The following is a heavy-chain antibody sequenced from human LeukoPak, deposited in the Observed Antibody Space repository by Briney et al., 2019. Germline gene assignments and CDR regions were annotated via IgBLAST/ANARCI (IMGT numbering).Heavy chain of an antibody. CDR3: ARLWFGEPSPFDP. Sequence: GESLKISCKGSGYSFTSYWIAWVRQMPGKGLEWMGIIYPGDSDTRYSPSFQGQVTISADKSITTAYLQWSSLKASDTAMYYCARLWFGEPSPFDPWGQGTLVTVSS. CDR1: GYSFTSYW. V-gene: IGHV5-51*01. J-gene: IGHJ5*02. CDR2: IYPGDSDT. D-gene: IGHD3-10*01.